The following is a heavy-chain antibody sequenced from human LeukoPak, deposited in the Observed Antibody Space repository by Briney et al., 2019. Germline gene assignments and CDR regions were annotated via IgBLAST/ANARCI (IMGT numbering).Heavy chain of an antibody. CDR1: GYSISSDYY. Sequence: SETLSLTCTVSGYSISSDYYWGWIRQPPGKGLEWIGYIYYSGSTNYNPSLKSRVTISVDTSKNQFSLKLSSVTAADTAVYYCARVGDGAFDIWGQGTMVTVSS. CDR3: ARVGDGAFDI. D-gene: IGHD3-3*01. V-gene: IGHV4-59*01. J-gene: IGHJ3*02. CDR2: IYYSGST.